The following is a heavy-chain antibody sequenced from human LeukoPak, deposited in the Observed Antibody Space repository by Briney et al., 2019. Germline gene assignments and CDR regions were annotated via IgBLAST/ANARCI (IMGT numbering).Heavy chain of an antibody. CDR1: GFTFSSYA. D-gene: IGHD3-3*01. V-gene: IGHV3-23*01. CDR3: AKGGYDFWSGYPPEYYFDY. Sequence: GGSLRLSCAASGFTFSSYAMSWVRQAPGKGLEWVSAISGSGGSTYYADSVKGRFTISRDNSKNTLYLQMNSLRAEDTAVYYCAKGGYDFWSGYPPEYYFDYWGQGTLVTVSS. CDR2: ISGSGGST. J-gene: IGHJ4*02.